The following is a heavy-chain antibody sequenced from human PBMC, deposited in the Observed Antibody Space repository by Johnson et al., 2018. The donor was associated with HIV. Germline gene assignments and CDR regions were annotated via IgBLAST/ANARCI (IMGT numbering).Heavy chain of an antibody. CDR2: ISWNSGSI. CDR1: GFSFDDYA. J-gene: IGHJ3*02. Sequence: EVQLVESGGGVVHPGGSLRLSCAASGFSFDDYAMHWVRPAPGKGLEWVSGISWNSGSIGYADSVKGRFTISRDNAKSSLYLQMNSLRAEDTDVYYCAREAVTLRGWGHVFDIWGQGTMVTVSS. V-gene: IGHV3-9*01. D-gene: IGHD3-16*01. CDR3: AREAVTLRGWGHVFDI.